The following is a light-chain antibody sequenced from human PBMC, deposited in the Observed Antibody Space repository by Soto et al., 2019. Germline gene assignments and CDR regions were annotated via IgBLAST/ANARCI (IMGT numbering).Light chain of an antibody. CDR2: AAS. CDR3: QQLNSYPLT. CDR1: QSISSY. J-gene: IGKJ4*01. Sequence: DIQLTQSPSFLSASVGDRVTITCRASQSISSYLAWYQHKPGKAPKLLIYAASTLQSGVPSRFSGSGSGTEFTLTISSLQPEDFATYYCQQLNSYPLTFGGGTKVEIK. V-gene: IGKV1-9*01.